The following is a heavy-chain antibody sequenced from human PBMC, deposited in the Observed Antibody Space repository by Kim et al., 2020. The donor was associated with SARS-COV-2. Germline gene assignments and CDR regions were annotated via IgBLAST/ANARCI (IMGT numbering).Heavy chain of an antibody. CDR3: ARDDGTWGWFDP. Sequence: SETLSLTCTVSGYSISSNYWWAWIRHPPGKGLEWIGYINYNGETDSNPSLKSRITMSVDTSKNQFSLKLRSVTAVDAAVYFCARDDGTWGWFDPWGQG. CDR1: GYSISSNYW. D-gene: IGHD3-16*01. CDR2: INYNGET. J-gene: IGHJ5*02. V-gene: IGHV4-28*03.